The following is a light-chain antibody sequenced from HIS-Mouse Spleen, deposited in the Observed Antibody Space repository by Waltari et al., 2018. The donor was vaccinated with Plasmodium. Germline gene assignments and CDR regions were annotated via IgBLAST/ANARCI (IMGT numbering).Light chain of an antibody. J-gene: IGLJ2*01. CDR2: RDS. V-gene: IGLV3-9*01. CDR1: TMGSKN. CDR3: QVWDSSTVV. Sequence: SYELTQPLSVSVALGQTARIPCGGNTMGSKNVHWYQQKPGQAPVLVIYRDSNRPSGIPERFSGSNSGNTATLTISRAQAGDEADYYCQVWDSSTVVFGGGTKLTVL.